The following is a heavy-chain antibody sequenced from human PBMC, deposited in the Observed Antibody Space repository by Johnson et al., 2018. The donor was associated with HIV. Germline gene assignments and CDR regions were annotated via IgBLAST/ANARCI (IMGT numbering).Heavy chain of an antibody. CDR3: ARVGGSWMLDAFDI. J-gene: IGHJ3*02. D-gene: IGHD3-10*01. CDR1: GFTVSSNY. V-gene: IGHV3-66*02. Sequence: VQLVESGGGVVQPGGSLRLSCAASGFTVSSNYMSWVRQPPGKGPEWVSVIYPGGSTYYGDSVKGRFSISRDNSKNTLYLQMNSLRAGDSAVYYCARVGGSWMLDAFDIWGQGTVVTVSS. CDR2: IYPGGST.